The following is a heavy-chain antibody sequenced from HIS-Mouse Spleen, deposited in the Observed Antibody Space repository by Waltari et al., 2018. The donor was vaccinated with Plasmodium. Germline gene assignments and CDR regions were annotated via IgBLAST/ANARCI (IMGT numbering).Heavy chain of an antibody. D-gene: IGHD3-10*01. V-gene: IGHV1-2*02. J-gene: IGHJ4*02. CDR3: ARGHFDY. CDR2: INTNSGGT. Sequence: QVQLVQSGAAVKKPGASLKVSCKASGYTFTGYYMHWVRHAPGQGLEWMGWINTNSGGTNYAQKFKGRVTMTRETSISTAYMELSRLRSDDTAVYYCARGHFDYWGQGTLVTVSS. CDR1: GYTFTGYY.